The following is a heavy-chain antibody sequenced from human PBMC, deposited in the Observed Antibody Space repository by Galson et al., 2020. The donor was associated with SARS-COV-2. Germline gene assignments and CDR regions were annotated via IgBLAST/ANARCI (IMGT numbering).Heavy chain of an antibody. CDR1: GLTFSSYT. CDR3: ASRYCSGGACYLDY. D-gene: IGHD2-15*01. CDR2: ISSSSYTI. V-gene: IGHV3-48*04. J-gene: IGHJ4*02. Sequence: GESLKISCAASGLTFSSYTLTWVRQAPGEGLEWVSYISSSSYTISYADSVKGRFTISRDNAKNSLFLQMNSLRAEDTAVYYCASRYCSGGACYLDYWGQGTLVTVSS.